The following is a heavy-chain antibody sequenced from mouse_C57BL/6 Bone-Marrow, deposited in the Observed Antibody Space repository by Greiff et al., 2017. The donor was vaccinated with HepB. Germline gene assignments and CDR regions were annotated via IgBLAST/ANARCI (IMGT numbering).Heavy chain of an antibody. J-gene: IGHJ3*01. CDR3: ARGRIYYGNYETWFAY. D-gene: IGHD2-1*01. CDR1: GYSITSGYY. CDR2: ISYDGSN. Sequence: VQLQQSGPGLVKPSQSLSLTCSVTGYSITSGYYWNWIRQFPGNKLEWMGYISYDGSNNYNPSLKNRISITRDTSKNQFFLKLNSVTTEDTATYYCARGRIYYGNYETWFAYWGQGTLVTVSA. V-gene: IGHV3-6*01.